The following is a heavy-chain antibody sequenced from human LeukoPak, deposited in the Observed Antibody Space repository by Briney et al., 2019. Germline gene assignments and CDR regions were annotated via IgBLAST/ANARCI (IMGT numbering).Heavy chain of an antibody. J-gene: IGHJ4*02. CDR3: ARENSIAVALSFFDY. CDR1: GYSISGGYY. V-gene: IGHV4-61*08. CDR2: IYYSGST. Sequence: PSETLSLTCTVSGYSISGGYYWAWIRQPPGKGLEWIGYIYYSGSTNYNPTLKSRVTISVDTSKNQFSLKLSSVTAADTAVYYCARENSIAVALSFFDYWGQGTLVTVSS. D-gene: IGHD6-19*01.